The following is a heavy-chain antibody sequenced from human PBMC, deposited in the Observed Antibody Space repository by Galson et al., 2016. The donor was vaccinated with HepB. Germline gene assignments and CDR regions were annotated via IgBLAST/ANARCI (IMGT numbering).Heavy chain of an antibody. J-gene: IGHJ5*02. Sequence: SVKVSCKASGNTSSIYSMHWVRQAPGQRLEWMGWINGGNSDTKYSQQFQGGVTFTRVTSASTAYLELSNLTSEDTAVYYCATTGYCSGGSCYRGWFDPWGQGTLVTVSS. V-gene: IGHV1-3*01. CDR3: ATTGYCSGGSCYRGWFDP. D-gene: IGHD2-15*01. CDR1: GNTSSIYS. CDR2: INGGNSDT.